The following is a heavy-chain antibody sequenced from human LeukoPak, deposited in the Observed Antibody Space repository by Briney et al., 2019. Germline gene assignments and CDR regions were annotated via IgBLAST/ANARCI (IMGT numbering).Heavy chain of an antibody. CDR2: ISSSSSYI. D-gene: IGHD3-10*01. Sequence: PGGSLRLSCAASGFTFSSYSMNWVRQAPGKGLEWVSSISSSSSYIYYADSVKGRFTISRDNAKNSLYLRMNSLRAEDTAVYYCAREGYYGSGSIDYWGQGTLVTVSS. CDR1: GFTFSSYS. V-gene: IGHV3-21*01. CDR3: AREGYYGSGSIDY. J-gene: IGHJ4*02.